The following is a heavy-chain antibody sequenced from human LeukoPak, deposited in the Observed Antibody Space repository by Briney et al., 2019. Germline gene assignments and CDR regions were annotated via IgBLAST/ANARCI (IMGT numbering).Heavy chain of an antibody. CDR2: IYYSGST. J-gene: IGHJ4*02. D-gene: IGHD6-13*01. Sequence: SETLSLTCTVSGGSISSYYWSWIRQPPGKGLEWIGYIYYSGSTNYNPSLKSRVTISVDTSKNQFSLKLSSVTAADTAVYYCARGYGSSWYTGGYWGQGTLVTVSS. CDR1: GGSISSYY. V-gene: IGHV4-59*01. CDR3: ARGYGSSWYTGGY.